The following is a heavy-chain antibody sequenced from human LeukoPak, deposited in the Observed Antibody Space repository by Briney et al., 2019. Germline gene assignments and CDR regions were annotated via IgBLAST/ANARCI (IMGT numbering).Heavy chain of an antibody. J-gene: IGHJ4*02. CDR2: ISSNGDNT. CDR3: VRGTGY. Sequence: GGSLRLSCSVSGFTFSTYVMHWVRQAPGKGLEYVSAISSNGDNTYYADSVRGRFTISRDNSKNTLYLQMSSPRADDTAVYYCVRGTGYWGQGTLVTVSS. V-gene: IGHV3-64D*06. CDR1: GFTFSTYV.